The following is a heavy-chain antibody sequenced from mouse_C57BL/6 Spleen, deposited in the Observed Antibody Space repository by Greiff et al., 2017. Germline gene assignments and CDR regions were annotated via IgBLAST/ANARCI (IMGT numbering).Heavy chain of an antibody. CDR3: ARLITTVVAPYYAMDY. CDR2: IHPNSGST. V-gene: IGHV1-64*01. D-gene: IGHD1-1*01. J-gene: IGHJ4*01. Sequence: QVQLKQPGAELVKPGASVKLSCKASGYTFTSYWMHWVKQRPGQGLEWIGMIHPNSGSTNYNEKFKSKATLTVDKSSSTAYMQLSSLTSEDSAVYYCARLITTVVAPYYAMDYWGQGTSVTVSS. CDR1: GYTFTSYW.